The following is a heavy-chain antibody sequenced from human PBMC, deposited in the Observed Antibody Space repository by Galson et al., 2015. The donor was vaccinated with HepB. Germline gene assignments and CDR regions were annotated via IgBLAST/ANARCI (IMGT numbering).Heavy chain of an antibody. D-gene: IGHD5-24*01. V-gene: IGHV4-34*01. CDR2: INHSGST. Sequence: TLSLTCAVYGGSFSGYYWSWIRQPPGKGLEWIGEINHSGSTNYNPSLKSRVTISVDTSKNQFSLKLSSVTAADTAVYYCAREIEMATIVWGQGTLVTVSS. CDR3: AREIEMATIV. CDR1: GGSFSGYY. J-gene: IGHJ4*02.